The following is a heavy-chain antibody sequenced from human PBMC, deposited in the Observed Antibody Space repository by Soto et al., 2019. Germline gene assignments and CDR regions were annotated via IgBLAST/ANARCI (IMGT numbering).Heavy chain of an antibody. CDR1: GYSFITYG. D-gene: IGHD1-1*01. CDR2: INAYNGNT. V-gene: IGHV1-18*04. Sequence: QVQLVQSGAEVKKPGASVKVSCKASGYSFITYGVSWVRQAPGQGLEWLGWINAYNGNTNYAQKFQGRVTRTTDTSTSTVYMELRSVRSDDTGVYYCAREENLGNALDYYGMDVWGQGSTVTVSS. J-gene: IGHJ6*02. CDR3: AREENLGNALDYYGMDV.